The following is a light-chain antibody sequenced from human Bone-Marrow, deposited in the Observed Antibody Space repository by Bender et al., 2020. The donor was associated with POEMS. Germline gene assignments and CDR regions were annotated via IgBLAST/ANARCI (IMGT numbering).Light chain of an antibody. Sequence: QSALTQPASLSGSPGQSITISCTGTSSDVGSYKLVSWYQQHPGKAPKLIIYEDTKRPSGLSDRFSGSKSGNTASLTISGLQAEDEADYYRQSYDNSLGGWVFGGGTKLTVL. CDR1: SSDVGSYKL. V-gene: IGLV2-23*01. J-gene: IGLJ3*02. CDR2: EDT. CDR3: QSYDNSLGGWV.